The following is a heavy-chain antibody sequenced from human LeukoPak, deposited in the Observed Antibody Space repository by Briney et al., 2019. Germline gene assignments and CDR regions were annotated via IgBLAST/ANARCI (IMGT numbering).Heavy chain of an antibody. CDR1: GFTFSSYW. J-gene: IGHJ4*02. Sequence: GGSLRLSCAASGFTFSSYWMQWVRQAPGKGLVWVSRLSPDGSSTTSADSVKGRFTISRDNAKNSLYLQMNSLRVEDTAVYYCASYLYWWSDLGYWGQGTLVTVSS. D-gene: IGHD2-8*02. CDR3: ASYLYWWSDLGY. V-gene: IGHV3-74*01. CDR2: LSPDGSST.